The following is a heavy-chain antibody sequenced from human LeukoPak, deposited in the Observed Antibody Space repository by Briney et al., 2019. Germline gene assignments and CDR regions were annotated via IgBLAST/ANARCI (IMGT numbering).Heavy chain of an antibody. CDR2: IYYIGST. Sequence: SETLSLTCTVSGGSMSVYYWSWIRQPPGKGLEWIGYIYYIGSTNYNPSLKSRVTISVDTSKNQFSLKRSSVTAADTAVYYCARLLKGSYYFYGLDVWGQGTTVTVSS. J-gene: IGHJ6*02. D-gene: IGHD3-10*01. CDR3: ARLLKGSYYFYGLDV. CDR1: GGSMSVYY. V-gene: IGHV4-59*08.